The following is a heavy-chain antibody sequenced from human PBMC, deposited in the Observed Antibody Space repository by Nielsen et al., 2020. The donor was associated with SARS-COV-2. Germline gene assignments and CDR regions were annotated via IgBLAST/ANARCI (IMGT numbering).Heavy chain of an antibody. CDR2: IIPIFGTA. D-gene: IGHD2-2*01. CDR1: GYTFSSYA. J-gene: IGHJ6*02. CDR3: ATFYLPAAMGGGYYYYGMDV. V-gene: IGHV1-69*06. Sequence: SVKVSCKASGYTFSSYAISWVRQAPGQGLEWMGGIIPIFGTANYAQKFQGRVTITADKSTSTAYMELSSLRSEDTAVYYCATFYLPAAMGGGYYYYGMDVWGQGTTVTVSS.